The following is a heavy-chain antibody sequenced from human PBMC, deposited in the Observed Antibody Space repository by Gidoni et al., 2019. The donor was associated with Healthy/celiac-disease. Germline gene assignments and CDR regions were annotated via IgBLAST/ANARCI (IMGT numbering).Heavy chain of an antibody. J-gene: IGHJ3*02. CDR3: AKQSYGDYAFDI. Sequence: EVQLLESGGGLVQPGGSLRLSCAASGFTFSSYAMSWVRQAPGKGLDWVSAIRGSGVSTYYADSVKGRFTISRDSSKNTLYLQMNSLRAEDTAVYYCAKQSYGDYAFDIWGQGTMVTVSS. D-gene: IGHD4-17*01. V-gene: IGHV3-23*01. CDR2: IRGSGVST. CDR1: GFTFSSYA.